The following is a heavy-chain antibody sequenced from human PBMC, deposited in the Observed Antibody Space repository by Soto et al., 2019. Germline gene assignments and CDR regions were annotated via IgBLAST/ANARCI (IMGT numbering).Heavy chain of an antibody. J-gene: IGHJ5*02. V-gene: IGHV1-18*01. CDR1: SYTFTSYG. CDR2: ISAYNGNT. CDR3: ARVGIERIGELFISDWFDP. D-gene: IGHD3-10*01. Sequence: ASVKVSCKASSYTFTSYGISWVRQAPGQGLEWMGWISAYNGNTNYAQKFQGRVTMTTDTSTSTASMELRSLRSDDTAVYYCARVGIERIGELFISDWFDPWGQGTLVTVSS.